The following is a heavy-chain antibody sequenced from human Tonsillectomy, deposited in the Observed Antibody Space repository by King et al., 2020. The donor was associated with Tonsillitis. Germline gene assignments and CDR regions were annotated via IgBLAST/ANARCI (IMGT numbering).Heavy chain of an antibody. CDR3: ARDGGDYGDYEGFDY. CDR2: ISTYNGNT. Sequence: QLVQSGTEVKKPGASVKVSCKASGYTFIKYGISWIRQAPGQGLEWMGWISTYNGNTNYAQKLQGRVTMTKDTSTSIAYMELRSLRADDTAVYYCARDGGDYGDYEGFDYWGQGTLVTVSS. J-gene: IGHJ4*02. D-gene: IGHD4-17*01. V-gene: IGHV1-18*04. CDR1: GYTFIKYG.